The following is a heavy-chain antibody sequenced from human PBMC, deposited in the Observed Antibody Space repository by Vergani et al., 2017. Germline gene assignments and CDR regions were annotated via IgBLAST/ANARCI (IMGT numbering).Heavy chain of an antibody. Sequence: QVQLQQWGAGLLKPSETLSLTCAVSGGSFSGYYWSWFRQPPGKGLEWIGEINHSGSTNYNPSLKSRVTISVDTSKNQFSLKLSSVTAADTAVYYCARGLRSSRPYYYYYMDVWGKGTTVTVSS. CDR1: GGSFSGYY. CDR2: INHSGST. V-gene: IGHV4-34*01. J-gene: IGHJ6*03. CDR3: ARGLRSSRPYYYYYMDV. D-gene: IGHD6-6*01.